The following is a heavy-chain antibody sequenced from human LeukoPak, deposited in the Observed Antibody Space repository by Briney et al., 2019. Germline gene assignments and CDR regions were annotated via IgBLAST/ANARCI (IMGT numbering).Heavy chain of an antibody. Sequence: SETLSLTCTVSGYFISSGYYWGWIRQSPGKGLEWIGTMFHSGNTYYNPSLNSRVTLSVDTSKNQFSLELNSVTAADTAVYYCARASYDSSGYVPPNFQHWGQGTLVTVSS. J-gene: IGHJ1*01. CDR2: MFHSGNT. D-gene: IGHD3-22*01. CDR1: GYFISSGYY. CDR3: ARASYDSSGYVPPNFQH. V-gene: IGHV4-38-2*02.